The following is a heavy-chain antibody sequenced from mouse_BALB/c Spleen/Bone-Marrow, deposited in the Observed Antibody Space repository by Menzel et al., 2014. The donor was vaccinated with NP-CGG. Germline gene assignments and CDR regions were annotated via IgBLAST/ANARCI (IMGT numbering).Heavy chain of an antibody. CDR3: VREGIRPWFAY. J-gene: IGHJ3*01. V-gene: IGHV4-1*02. Sequence: EVMLVESGGGLVQPGGSLKLSCAASGFDFRRYWMNWVRQAPGKGLEWIGEINSDSSTINYSPSLMDKFIISRDNTKNTLYLQMSKVKTEDTALCNCVREGIRPWFAYWGQGTLVTVSA. CDR2: INSDSSTI. CDR1: GFDFRRYW.